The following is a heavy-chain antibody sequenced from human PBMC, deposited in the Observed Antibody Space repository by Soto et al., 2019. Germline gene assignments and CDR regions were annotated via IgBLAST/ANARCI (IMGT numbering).Heavy chain of an antibody. CDR3: AKEVYSSSHFDY. D-gene: IGHD6-6*01. V-gene: IGHV3-23*01. Sequence: GGSLRLSCAASGFXFSSYAMSWVRQAPGKGLEWVSAISGSGGSTYYADNVKGRFTISRDNSKNTLYLQMNSLRAEDTAVYYCAKEVYSSSHFDYWGQGTLVTVSS. CDR1: GFXFSSYA. J-gene: IGHJ4*02. CDR2: ISGSGGST.